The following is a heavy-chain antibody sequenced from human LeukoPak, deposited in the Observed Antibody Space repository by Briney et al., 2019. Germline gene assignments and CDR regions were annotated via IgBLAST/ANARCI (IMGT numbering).Heavy chain of an antibody. V-gene: IGHV4-59*12. CDR1: GGSISSYY. CDR3: ASITMIVVGIDY. J-gene: IGHJ4*02. D-gene: IGHD3-22*01. CDR2: IHYSGST. Sequence: PSETLSLTCIVSGGSISSYYWSWIRQPPGKGLEWIGYIHYSGSTSYNPSLRSRVTISVDTSKNQFSLRLSSVTAADTAVYYCASITMIVVGIDYWGQGTLVTVSS.